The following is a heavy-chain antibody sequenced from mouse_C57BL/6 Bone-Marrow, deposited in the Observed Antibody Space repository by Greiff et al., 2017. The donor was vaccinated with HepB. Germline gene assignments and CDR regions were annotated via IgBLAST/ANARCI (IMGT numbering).Heavy chain of an antibody. CDR3: ARDHYYGSSYGAMDY. Sequence: EVQLQQSGPELVKPGASVKISCKASGYTFTDYYMNWVKQSHGKSLEWIGDINPNNGGTSYNQKFKGKATLTVDKSSSTAYMELSSLTSEDSAVYYCARDHYYGSSYGAMDYWGQGTSVTVSS. J-gene: IGHJ4*01. V-gene: IGHV1-26*01. CDR1: GYTFTDYY. CDR2: INPNNGGT. D-gene: IGHD1-1*01.